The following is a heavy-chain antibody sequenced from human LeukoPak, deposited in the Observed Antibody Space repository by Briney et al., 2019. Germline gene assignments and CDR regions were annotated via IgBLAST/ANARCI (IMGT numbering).Heavy chain of an antibody. CDR1: GYTFTSYG. CDR2: ISAYNGNT. J-gene: IGHJ3*02. D-gene: IGHD2-15*01. V-gene: IGHV1-18*01. CDR3: ARVLLGYCSGGSCRNDAFDI. Sequence: ASVKVSCKASGYTFTSYGISWVRQAPGQGLEWMGWISAYNGNTNYAQKLQGRVTMTTDTSTSTAYMELSSLRSEDTAVYYCARVLLGYCSGGSCRNDAFDIWGQGTMVTVSS.